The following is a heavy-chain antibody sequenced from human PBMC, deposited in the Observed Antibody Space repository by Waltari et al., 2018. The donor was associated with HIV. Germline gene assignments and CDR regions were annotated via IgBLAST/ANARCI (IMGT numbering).Heavy chain of an antibody. CDR1: GFTFRNTW. D-gene: IGHD2-15*01. J-gene: IGHJ6*02. CDR3: ARGTPLYGLDV. Sequence: EVILVESGGGLAQPGGSLRLSCAASGFTFRNTWMSWVRQAPGKGREWVANSKDDGTEAYYQDAVKGRFTISRDNAKDSLSLQMNSLRAEDTAVYYCARGTPLYGLDVWGQGTTVTASS. V-gene: IGHV3-7*01. CDR2: SKDDGTEA.